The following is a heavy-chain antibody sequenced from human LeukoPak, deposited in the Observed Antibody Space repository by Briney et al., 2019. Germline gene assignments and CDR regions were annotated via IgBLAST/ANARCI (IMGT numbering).Heavy chain of an antibody. D-gene: IGHD3-3*01. V-gene: IGHV3-49*04. CDR3: TRDRPYDFWSGYYHHTRYYYYMDV. CDR1: GFSFSDAW. Sequence: GGSLRLSCAASGFSFSDAWMSWVRQIPGKGLEWVGFIRSKAYGGTTEYAASVKGRFTISRDDSKSIAYLQMNSLKTEDTAVYYCTRDRPYDFWSGYYHHTRYYYYMDVWGKGTTVTVSS. J-gene: IGHJ6*03. CDR2: IRSKAYGGTT.